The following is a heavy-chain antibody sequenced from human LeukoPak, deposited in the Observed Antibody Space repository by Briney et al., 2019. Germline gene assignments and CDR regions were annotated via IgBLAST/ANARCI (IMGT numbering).Heavy chain of an antibody. V-gene: IGHV3-30-3*01. CDR1: GFTFSSYA. CDR2: ISYDGSNK. CDR3: ARVVVPAAISGSRYFDY. J-gene: IGHJ4*02. D-gene: IGHD2-2*01. Sequence: PGGSLRLSCAASGFTFSSYAMHWVRQAPGKGLEWVAVISYDGSNKYYADSVKGRFTISRDNSKNTLYLQMNSLRAEDTAVYYCARVVVPAAISGSRYFDYWGQGTLVTVSS.